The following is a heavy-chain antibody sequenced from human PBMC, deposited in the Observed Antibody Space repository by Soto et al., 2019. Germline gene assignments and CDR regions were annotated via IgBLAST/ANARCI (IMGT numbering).Heavy chain of an antibody. V-gene: IGHV1-18*04. D-gene: IGHD6-19*01. Sequence: ASVKVSRKASGYTFTSYGISWVRQAPGQGLEWMGWISAYNGNTNYAQKLQGRVTMTTDTSTSTAYMELRSLRSDDTAVYYCARDYSSGWLYYFDYWGQGTLVTVSS. CDR3: ARDYSSGWLYYFDY. CDR1: GYTFTSYG. CDR2: ISAYNGNT. J-gene: IGHJ4*02.